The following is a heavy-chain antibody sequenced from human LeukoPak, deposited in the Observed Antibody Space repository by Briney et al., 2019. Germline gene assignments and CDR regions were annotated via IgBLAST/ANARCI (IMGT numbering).Heavy chain of an antibody. D-gene: IGHD1-26*01. CDR2: INHSGST. Sequence: KPSETLSLTCAVYGGSFSGYYWSWIRQPPGKGLEWIGEINHSGSTNYNSSLKSRVTISVDTSKNQFSLKLSSVTAADTAVYYCARHGRRMVRTNFDYWGLGTLVTVSS. V-gene: IGHV4-34*01. CDR3: ARHGRRMVRTNFDY. J-gene: IGHJ4*02. CDR1: GGSFSGYY.